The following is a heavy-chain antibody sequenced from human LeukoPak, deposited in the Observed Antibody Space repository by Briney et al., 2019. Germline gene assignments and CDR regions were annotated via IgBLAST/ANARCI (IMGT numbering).Heavy chain of an antibody. J-gene: IGHJ3*02. CDR2: INHSGST. CDR3: RLVLGAFDI. V-gene: IGHV4-34*01. CDR1: GGSFSGYY. Sequence: PSETLSLTCAVYGGSFSGYYWSWIRQPPGKGLEWIGEINHSGSTNYNPSLKSRVTILVDTSKNQFSLKLSSVTAADTAVYYCRLVLGAFDIWGQGTMVTVSS. D-gene: IGHD6-6*01.